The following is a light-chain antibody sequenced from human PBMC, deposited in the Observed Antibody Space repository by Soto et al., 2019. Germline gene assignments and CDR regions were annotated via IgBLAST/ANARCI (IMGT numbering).Light chain of an antibody. CDR1: SGSIASNY. CDR3: QSYDSNNHVV. J-gene: IGLJ2*01. CDR2: EDN. Sequence: NFMLTQPHSVSESPGKTVTISCTRSSGSIASNYVQWYQQRPGSAPTTVIYEDNQRPSGVPDRFSGSIDSSSNSASLTISGLKTEDEDDYYCQSYDSNNHVVFGGGTKVTVL. V-gene: IGLV6-57*04.